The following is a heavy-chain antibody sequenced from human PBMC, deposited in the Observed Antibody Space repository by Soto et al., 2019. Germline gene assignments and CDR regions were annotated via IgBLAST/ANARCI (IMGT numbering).Heavy chain of an antibody. Sequence: SETLSLTCSVSGDSINSDKYYWGWIRQPPGKGLEWIGSIYYRGNTYYNPSLQTRVTIPLDKSKSQFSLKLNSVTAADSAVYFCARLEGLATISYYFDFWGQGAQVTVSS. J-gene: IGHJ4*02. V-gene: IGHV4-39*01. D-gene: IGHD3-9*01. CDR2: IYYRGNT. CDR1: GDSINSDKYY. CDR3: ARLEGLATISYYFDF.